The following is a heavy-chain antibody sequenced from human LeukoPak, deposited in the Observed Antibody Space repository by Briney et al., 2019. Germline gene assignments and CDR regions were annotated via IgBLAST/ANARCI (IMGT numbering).Heavy chain of an antibody. J-gene: IGHJ4*02. V-gene: IGHV3-21*01. Sequence: GGSLRLSCAASGFTFSSYAMSWVRQAPGKGLEWVSSISSSSSYIYYADSVKGRFTISRDNAKNSLYLQMNSLRAEDTAVYYCARAAYYYYDSSGYSYFDYWGQGTLVTVSS. CDR3: ARAAYYYYDSSGYSYFDY. D-gene: IGHD3-22*01. CDR2: ISSSSSYI. CDR1: GFTFSSYA.